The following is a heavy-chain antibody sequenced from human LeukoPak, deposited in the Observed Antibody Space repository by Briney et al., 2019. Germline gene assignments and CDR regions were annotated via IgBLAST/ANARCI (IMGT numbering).Heavy chain of an antibody. CDR2: ISASSGNI. CDR3: ARDYLWAFDF. V-gene: IGHV3-48*01. D-gene: IGHD3-16*01. J-gene: IGHJ3*01. CDR1: GFTFSSYS. Sequence: GGSLRLSCAASGFTFSSYSLNWVRQAPGKGLGWVSYISASSGNIKYADSVKGRFTISRDNAKNSLYLQMNSLRAEDTAVYYCARDYLWAFDFWGQGTMVTVSS.